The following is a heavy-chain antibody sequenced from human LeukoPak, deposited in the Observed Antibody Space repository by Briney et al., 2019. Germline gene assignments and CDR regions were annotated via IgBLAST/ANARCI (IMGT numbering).Heavy chain of an antibody. V-gene: IGHV4-59*12. Sequence: SETLSLTCTVSGGSISSYYWSWIRQPPGKGLEWIGYIYYSGSTNYNPSLKRRVTISVDTSKNQFPLKLSSVTAADTAVYYCARGLFYYDFWSGYYCSNWFDPWGQGTLVTVSS. CDR1: GGSISSYY. D-gene: IGHD3-3*01. CDR3: ARGLFYYDFWSGYYCSNWFDP. J-gene: IGHJ5*02. CDR2: IYYSGST.